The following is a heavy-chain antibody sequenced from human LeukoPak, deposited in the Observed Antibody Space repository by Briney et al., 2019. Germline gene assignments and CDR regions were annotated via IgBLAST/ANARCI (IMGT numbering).Heavy chain of an antibody. Sequence: SETLSLTCTVSGGSISSHYWSWIRQPPGKGLEWIGYIYYSGSTNYNPSLKSRVTISVDTSKNQFSLKLSSVTAADTAVYYCARGRPDGWFDPWGQGTLVTVSS. V-gene: IGHV4-59*11. CDR3: ARGRPDGWFDP. CDR2: IYYSGST. CDR1: GGSISSHY. J-gene: IGHJ5*02. D-gene: IGHD5-24*01.